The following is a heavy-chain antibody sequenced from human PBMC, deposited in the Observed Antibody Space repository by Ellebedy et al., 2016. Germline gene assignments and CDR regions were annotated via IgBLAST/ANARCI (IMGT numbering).Heavy chain of an antibody. V-gene: IGHV4-39*01. CDR3: ARVITMVRGVFDY. J-gene: IGHJ4*02. CDR2: IYYSGST. D-gene: IGHD3-10*01. Sequence: SETLSLTCTVSGGSISSSSYYWGWIRQPPGKGLEWIGGIYYSGSTYYNPSLKSRVTISVDTSKNQFSLKLSSVTAADTAVYYCARVITMVRGVFDYWGQGTLVTVSS. CDR1: GGSISSSSYY.